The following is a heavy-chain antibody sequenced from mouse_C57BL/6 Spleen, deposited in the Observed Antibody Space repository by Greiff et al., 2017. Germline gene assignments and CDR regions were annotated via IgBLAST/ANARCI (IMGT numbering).Heavy chain of an antibody. Sequence: EVQGVEPGGGLVKPGGSLKLSCAASGFTFSSYAMSWVRQTPEKRLEWVATISDGGSYTYYPDNVKGRFTISRDNAKNNLSLQMSHLRSEDTAMYYCARGGGAVVVRWYFDVWGTGTTVTVSS. V-gene: IGHV5-4*01. D-gene: IGHD1-1*01. CDR2: ISDGGSYT. CDR1: GFTFSSYA. CDR3: ARGGGAVVVRWYFDV. J-gene: IGHJ1*03.